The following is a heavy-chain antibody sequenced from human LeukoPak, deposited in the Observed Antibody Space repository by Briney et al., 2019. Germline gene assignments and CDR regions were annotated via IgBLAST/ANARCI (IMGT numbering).Heavy chain of an antibody. CDR1: GGSINSYY. J-gene: IGHJ2*01. Sequence: SETLSLTCTVSGGSINSYYWSWIGQPPGKGLAWIGYIYYSGSINYDPSLKSRVTISVDTSKNEFSLKLSSVTAADTAVYYCARDRDSSGLRDFDLWGRGTLVTVSA. V-gene: IGHV4-59*12. D-gene: IGHD3-22*01. CDR3: ARDRDSSGLRDFDL. CDR2: IYYSGSI.